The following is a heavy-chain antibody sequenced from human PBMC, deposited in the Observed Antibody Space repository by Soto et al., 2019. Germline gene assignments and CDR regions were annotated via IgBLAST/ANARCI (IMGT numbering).Heavy chain of an antibody. D-gene: IGHD3-10*01. CDR2: VYSSGTT. CDR1: GGSINSYW. Sequence: PSGTLSLTCSVSGGSINSYWWSWIRQPAGKGLEWIGRVYSSGTTDYNPSLNSRATLSVETSKNQFSLKLSSVTAADTAVYYCAKDIGAYPYGDGYWGRGIQVTVSS. CDR3: AKDIGAYPYGDGY. V-gene: IGHV4-4*07. J-gene: IGHJ4*02.